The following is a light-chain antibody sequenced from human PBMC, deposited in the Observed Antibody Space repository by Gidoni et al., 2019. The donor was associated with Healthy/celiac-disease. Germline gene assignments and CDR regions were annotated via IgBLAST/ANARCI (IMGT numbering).Light chain of an antibody. CDR3: QQYGSSPYLT. CDR1: QSVSSSY. J-gene: IGKJ4*01. CDR2: GAA. Sequence: IVLTQSPGTLSLSPGERATLSCRASQSVSSSYLAWYQQKPGQAPRLLIYGAASRATGIPDRFSGSGSGTDFTLTISRLEPEDLAVYYCQQYGSSPYLTFGGXTKVEIK. V-gene: IGKV3-20*01.